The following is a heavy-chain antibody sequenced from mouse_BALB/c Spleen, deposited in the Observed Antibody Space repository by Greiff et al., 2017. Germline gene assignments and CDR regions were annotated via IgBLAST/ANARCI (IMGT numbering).Heavy chain of an antibody. V-gene: IGHV3-6*02. Sequence: ESGPGLVKPSQSLSLTCSVTGYSITSGYYWNWIRQFPGNKLEWMGYISYDGSNNYNPSLKNRISITRDTSKNQFFLKLNSVTTEDTATYYCARGVYPYYAMDYWGQGTSVTVSS. CDR3: ARGVYPYYAMDY. CDR2: ISYDGSN. D-gene: IGHD1-1*01. CDR1: GYSITSGYY. J-gene: IGHJ4*01.